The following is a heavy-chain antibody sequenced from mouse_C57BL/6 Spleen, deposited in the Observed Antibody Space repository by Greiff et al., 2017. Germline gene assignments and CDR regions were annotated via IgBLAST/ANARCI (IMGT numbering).Heavy chain of an antibody. D-gene: IGHD1-1*01. Sequence: VNVVESGPGLVQPSQSLSITCTVSGFSLTSYGVHWVRQSPGKGLEWLGVIWRGGSTDYNAAFMSRLSITKDNSKSQVFFKMNSMQAADTAISYCSKSGIYYSSSSFYFDYWGQGTTLTVSS. V-gene: IGHV2-5*01. J-gene: IGHJ2*01. CDR3: SKSGIYYSSSSFYFDY. CDR2: IWRGGST. CDR1: GFSLTSYG.